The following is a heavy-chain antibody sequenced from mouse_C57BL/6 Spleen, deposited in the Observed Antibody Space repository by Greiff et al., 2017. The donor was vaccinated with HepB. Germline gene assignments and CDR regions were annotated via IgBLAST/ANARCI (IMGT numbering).Heavy chain of an antibody. V-gene: IGHV14-2*01. CDR2: IDPEDGET. CDR1: GFNIKDYY. CDR3: AISLITTVVAPDY. Sequence: EVKLVESGAELVKPGASVKLSCTASGFNIKDYYMHWVKQRTEQGLEWIGRIDPEDGETKYAPKFQGKATITADTSSNTAYLQLSSLTSEDTAVYYCAISLITTVVAPDYWGQGTTLTVSS. D-gene: IGHD1-1*01. J-gene: IGHJ2*01.